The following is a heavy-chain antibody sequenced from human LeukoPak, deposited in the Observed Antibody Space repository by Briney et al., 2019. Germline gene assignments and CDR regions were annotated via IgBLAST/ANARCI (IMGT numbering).Heavy chain of an antibody. CDR3: AREDIVATNSIRAFDY. J-gene: IGHJ4*02. D-gene: IGHD5-12*01. V-gene: IGHV3-7*01. CDR1: GFSFTTYW. Sequence: GGSLRLSCAASGFSFTTYWMGWVRQAPGKGLEWVANINQDESSQYYVDAVRGRFTISRDNAKNSLYLQMNSLRAEDTAVYYCAREDIVATNSIRAFDYWGQGTLVTVSS. CDR2: INQDESSQ.